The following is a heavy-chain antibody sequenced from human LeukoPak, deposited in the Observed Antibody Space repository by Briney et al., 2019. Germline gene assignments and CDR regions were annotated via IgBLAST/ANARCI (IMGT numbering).Heavy chain of an antibody. CDR3: ASGYCGGACQLGGVDM. J-gene: IGHJ3*02. D-gene: IGHD2-21*02. CDR1: GGSISSCY. CDR2: IYTSGST. Sequence: SETLSLTCTVSGGSISSCYWSWIRQPAGKGLEWIGRIYTSGSTNYNPSLKSRVTISLDTSGNQFSLKLSSVTAADTAVYYCASGYCGGACQLGGVDMWGQGTMVTVSS. V-gene: IGHV4-4*07.